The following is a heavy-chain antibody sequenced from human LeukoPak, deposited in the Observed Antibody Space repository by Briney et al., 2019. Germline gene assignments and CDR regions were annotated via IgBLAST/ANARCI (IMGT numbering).Heavy chain of an antibody. V-gene: IGHV5-51*01. Sequence: GESLKISCKGSGYTFTSHWVGWVRQMPGKGLEWMGIIYPGDSDTRYSPSFQGQVTISADKSISTAYLQWSSLKASDTAMYYCARPSYSGSYYTGAFDIWGQGTMVTVSS. D-gene: IGHD1-26*01. J-gene: IGHJ3*02. CDR2: IYPGDSDT. CDR1: GYTFTSHW. CDR3: ARPSYSGSYYTGAFDI.